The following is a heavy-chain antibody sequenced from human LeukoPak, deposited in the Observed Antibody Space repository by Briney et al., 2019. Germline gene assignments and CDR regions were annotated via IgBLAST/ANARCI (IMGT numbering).Heavy chain of an antibody. CDR2: ISYDESNK. J-gene: IGHJ4*02. D-gene: IGHD3-10*01. CDR1: GFIFSSYD. Sequence: PGGSLRLSCAASGFIFSSYDVHWVRQAPGKGLEWVAVISYDESNKYYADSVKGRFTISRDNSKNTLYLQMNSLRAEDTAVYYCARQASGVLWFGELLQGVTAPFRGQGTLVTVSS. CDR3: ARQASGVLWFGELLQGVTAPF. V-gene: IGHV3-30-3*01.